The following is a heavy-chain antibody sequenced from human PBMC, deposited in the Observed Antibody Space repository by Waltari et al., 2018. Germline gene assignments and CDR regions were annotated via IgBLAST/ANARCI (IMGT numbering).Heavy chain of an antibody. Sequence: EVQLVESGGGLVQPGGSLRLSCAASGFTFSSYSMNWVRQAPGKGLEWVSYISSSSTIYYADSVKGRFTISRDNAKNSLYLQMNSLRAEDTAVYYCARKVIAGFDYWGQGTLVTVSS. D-gene: IGHD2-21*01. CDR3: ARKVIAGFDY. CDR1: GFTFSSYS. V-gene: IGHV3-48*01. CDR2: ISSSSTI. J-gene: IGHJ4*02.